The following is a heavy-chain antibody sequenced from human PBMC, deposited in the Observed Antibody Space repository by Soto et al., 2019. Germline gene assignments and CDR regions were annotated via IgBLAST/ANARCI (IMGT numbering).Heavy chain of an antibody. V-gene: IGHV1-18*01. D-gene: IGHD5-12*01. CDR1: GYTFTSYG. CDR2: INAYNGDT. Sequence: GASVKVSCKASGYTFTSYGISWVRQAPGQGLEWMGWINAYNGDTNYAQKFQGRVPMTTDTSTSTAYMELRSLRSDDTAVYYCARDEYSGHSGLYAMDFWGQGTMVTVSS. J-gene: IGHJ6*02. CDR3: ARDEYSGHSGLYAMDF.